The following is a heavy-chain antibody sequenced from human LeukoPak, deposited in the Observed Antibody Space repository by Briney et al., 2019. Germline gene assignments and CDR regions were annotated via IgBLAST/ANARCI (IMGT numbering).Heavy chain of an antibody. V-gene: IGHV1-8*01. Sequence: ASVKVSCKASGYTFTSYDIYWVRQATGQGLEWMGWMNPNSGGTGYAQKFQGRVTMTRDTSISTAYMELSSLRSDDTAVYYCARTHHDYTNGNWFDPWGQGTLVTVSS. CDR1: GYTFTSYD. CDR3: ARTHHDYTNGNWFDP. CDR2: MNPNSGGT. D-gene: IGHD4-11*01. J-gene: IGHJ5*02.